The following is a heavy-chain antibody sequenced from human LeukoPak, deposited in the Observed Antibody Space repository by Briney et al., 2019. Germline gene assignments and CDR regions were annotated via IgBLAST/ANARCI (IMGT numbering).Heavy chain of an antibody. V-gene: IGHV3-7*01. CDR3: AREANARFDY. CDR1: GFTFSSYW. D-gene: IGHD1-1*01. Sequence: GESLRLSCAASGFTFSSYWMSWLRQAPGKGLEWVATISQDGREKFYVDSAKGRFTVSRDNAKTSLFLQMNSLIAEDTAVYYCAREANARFDYWGQGTLVTVSS. J-gene: IGHJ4*02. CDR2: ISQDGREK.